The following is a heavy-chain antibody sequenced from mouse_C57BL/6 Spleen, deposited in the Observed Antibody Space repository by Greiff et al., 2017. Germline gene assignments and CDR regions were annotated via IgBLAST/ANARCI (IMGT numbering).Heavy chain of an antibody. CDR3: ARSPYDYEYFDV. J-gene: IGHJ1*03. Sequence: QVQLKQPGAELVKPGASVKLSCKASGYTFTSYWMHWVKQRPGQGLEWIGMIHPNSGSTNYNEKFKSKATLTVDKSSSTAYMQLSSLTSEDSAVYYCARSPYDYEYFDVWGTGTTVTVSS. CDR1: GYTFTSYW. V-gene: IGHV1-64*01. CDR2: IHPNSGST. D-gene: IGHD2-4*01.